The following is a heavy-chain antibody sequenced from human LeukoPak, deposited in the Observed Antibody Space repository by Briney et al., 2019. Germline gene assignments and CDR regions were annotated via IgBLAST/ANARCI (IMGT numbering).Heavy chain of an antibody. CDR1: GFTFSNYL. CDR2: ISDGGDTT. J-gene: IGHJ4*02. Sequence: PGGSLRLSCAASGFTFSNYLMNWIRQAPGKGLEWVSTISDGGDTTYFADAVKGRFTISRDNSKNTLYLQMNSLRAEDTAVYYCAKMRQLECLDFWGQGARVTVSS. D-gene: IGHD1-1*01. V-gene: IGHV3-23*01. CDR3: AKMRQLECLDF.